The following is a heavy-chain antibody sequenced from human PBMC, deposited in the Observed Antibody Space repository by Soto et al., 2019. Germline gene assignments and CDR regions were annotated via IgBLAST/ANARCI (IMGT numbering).Heavy chain of an antibody. CDR2: INPSGGST. CDR3: ARDGDLRARTGYFDY. V-gene: IGHV1-46*01. Sequence: QVQLVQSGAEVKKPGASVKVSCKASGYTFTSYYMHWVRQAPGQGLEWMGIINPSGGSTSYAQKFQGRVTMTRDTSTSTVYMELNSLRAEDTAVYYCARDGDLRARTGYFDYWGQGTLVTVSS. J-gene: IGHJ4*02. CDR1: GYTFTSYY. D-gene: IGHD3-10*01.